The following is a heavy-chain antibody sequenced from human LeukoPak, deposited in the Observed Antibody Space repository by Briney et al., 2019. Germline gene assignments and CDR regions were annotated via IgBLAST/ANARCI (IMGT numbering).Heavy chain of an antibody. CDR1: GFTFSSYW. J-gene: IGHJ3*02. CDR3: ARGVSGTGPDI. Sequence: GGSLRLSCAASGFTFSSYWMHLVRQAPGKGLVWVSRIKTDGSSTDYADSVKGRFTVSRDNAKNTMYLQMNSLRAEDTAVYYCARGVSGTGPDIWGLGTMVTVSS. V-gene: IGHV3-74*01. D-gene: IGHD5/OR15-5a*01. CDR2: IKTDGSST.